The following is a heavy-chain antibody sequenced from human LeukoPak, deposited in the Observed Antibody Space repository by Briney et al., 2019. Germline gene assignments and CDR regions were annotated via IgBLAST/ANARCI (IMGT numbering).Heavy chain of an antibody. CDR1: GYTFTSYG. J-gene: IGHJ4*02. CDR3: ARRAARRDYFDY. D-gene: IGHD6-6*01. Sequence: ASVKVSSKASGYTFTSYGISWVRQAPGQGLEWMGWISAYNGNTNYAQKLQGRVTMTTDTSTSTAYMELRSLRSDDTAVYYCARRAARRDYFDYWGQGTLVTVSS. V-gene: IGHV1-18*01. CDR2: ISAYNGNT.